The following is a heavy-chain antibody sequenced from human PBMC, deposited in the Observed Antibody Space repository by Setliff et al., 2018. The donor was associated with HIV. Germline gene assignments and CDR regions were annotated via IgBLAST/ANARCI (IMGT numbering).Heavy chain of an antibody. J-gene: IGHJ3*02. CDR3: ARDDVGYWSGGSCYHLFDTFDI. CDR1: GYSFTNYG. Sequence: GASVKVSCKASGYSFTNYGISWVRQAPGQGLEWMGWISSYNDNTNYALNLQGRVTMTTDTSTSTAYMELRSLRSDDTAVYYCARDDVGYWSGGSCYHLFDTFDIWAKGQWSPSPQ. D-gene: IGHD2-15*01. V-gene: IGHV1-18*01. CDR2: ISSYNDNT.